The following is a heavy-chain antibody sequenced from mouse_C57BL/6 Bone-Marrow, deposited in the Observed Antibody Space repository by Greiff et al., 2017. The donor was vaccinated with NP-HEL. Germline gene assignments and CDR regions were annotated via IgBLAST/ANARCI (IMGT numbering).Heavy chain of an antibody. CDR3: AKMGWLLRRYAMDY. Sequence: VQLQQSGPGLVQPSQSLSITCTVSGFSLTSYGVHWVRQSPGKGLEWLGVIWRGGSTAYNAAFLSRLSITKDNSKSQVFFKMNSLQADDTAIYYCAKMGWLLRRYAMDYWGQGTSVTVTS. J-gene: IGHJ4*01. CDR2: IWRGGST. V-gene: IGHV2-5*01. CDR1: GFSLTSYG. D-gene: IGHD2-3*01.